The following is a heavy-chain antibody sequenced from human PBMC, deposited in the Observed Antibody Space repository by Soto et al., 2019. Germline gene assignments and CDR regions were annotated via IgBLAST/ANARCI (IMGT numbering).Heavy chain of an antibody. D-gene: IGHD3-22*01. CDR3: ARHRFNYYDDAVYYYFDY. V-gene: IGHV1-18*04. J-gene: IGHJ4*02. CDR1: GYSFTSYG. Sequence: ASVKVSCKASGYSFTSYGISWVRQAPGQGPEWMGWISGHNGNTNHPQSLQGRVTMTTDTSRNTAYMELRSLRSDDTAVYYCARHRFNYYDDAVYYYFDYWGQGTLVTVSS. CDR2: ISGHNGNT.